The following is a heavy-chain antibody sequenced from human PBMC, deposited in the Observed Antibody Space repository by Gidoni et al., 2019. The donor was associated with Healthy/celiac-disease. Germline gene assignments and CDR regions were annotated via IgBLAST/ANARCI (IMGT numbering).Heavy chain of an antibody. Sequence: SSYGMHWVRQAPGKGLEWVAVISYDGSNKYYADSVKGRFTISRDNSKNTLYLQMNSLRAEDTAVYYCAKEVRGCSGGSCYSDGMDVWGQGTTVTVSS. J-gene: IGHJ6*02. CDR2: ISYDGSNK. D-gene: IGHD2-15*01. V-gene: IGHV3-30*18. CDR1: SSYG. CDR3: AKEVRGCSGGSCYSDGMDV.